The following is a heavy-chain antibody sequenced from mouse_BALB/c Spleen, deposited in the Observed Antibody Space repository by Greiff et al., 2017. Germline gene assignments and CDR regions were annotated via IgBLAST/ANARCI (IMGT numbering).Heavy chain of an antibody. D-gene: IGHD1-1*01. CDR2: ISDGGSYT. Sequence: EVKLMESGGGLVKPGGSLKLSCAASGFTFSDYYMYWVRQTPEKRLEWVATISDGGSYTYYPDSVKGRFTISRDNAKNNLYLQMSSLKSEDTAMYYCARDGDYYGSSPFAYWGQGTLVTVSA. V-gene: IGHV5-4*02. CDR1: GFTFSDYY. J-gene: IGHJ3*01. CDR3: ARDGDYYGSSPFAY.